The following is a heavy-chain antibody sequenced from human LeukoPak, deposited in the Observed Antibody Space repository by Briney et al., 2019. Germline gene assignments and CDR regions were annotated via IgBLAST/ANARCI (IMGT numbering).Heavy chain of an antibody. CDR1: GGSFSGYY. V-gene: IGHV4-34*01. D-gene: IGHD6-6*01. Sequence: PSETLSLTCAVYGGSFSGYYWSWIRQPPGKGLEWIGEINHSGSTNYNPSLKSRVTISLDTSKNQFSLKLSSVTAADTTVYYCARGWRIAARNIDYWGQGTLVTVSS. J-gene: IGHJ4*02. CDR3: ARGWRIAARNIDY. CDR2: INHSGST.